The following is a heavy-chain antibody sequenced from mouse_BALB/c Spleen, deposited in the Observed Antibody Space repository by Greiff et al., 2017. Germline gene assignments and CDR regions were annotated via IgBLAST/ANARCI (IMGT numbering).Heavy chain of an antibody. J-gene: IGHJ4*01. V-gene: IGHV2-9*02. CDR2: IWAGGST. CDR1: GFSLTSYG. CDR3: ARWLLYYYAMDY. Sequence: VKLVESGPGLVAPSQSLSITCTVSGFSLTSYGVHWVRQPPGKGLEWLGVIWAGGSTNYNSALMSRLSISKDNSKSQVFLKMNSLQTDDTAMYYCARWLLYYYAMDYWGQGTSVTVSS. D-gene: IGHD2-3*01.